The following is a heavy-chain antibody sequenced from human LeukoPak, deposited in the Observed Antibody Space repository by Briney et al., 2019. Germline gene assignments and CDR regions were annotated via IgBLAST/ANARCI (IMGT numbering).Heavy chain of an antibody. D-gene: IGHD2-15*01. Sequence: ASVKVSCKAPGGTFSSYAISWVRQAPGQGLEWMGGIIPIFGTANYAQKFQGRVTITADESTSTAYMELSSLRSEDTAVYYCARGRPQTYCSGGSCYSDAFDIWGQGTMVTVSS. CDR3: ARGRPQTYCSGGSCYSDAFDI. V-gene: IGHV1-69*01. CDR1: GGTFSSYA. CDR2: IIPIFGTA. J-gene: IGHJ3*02.